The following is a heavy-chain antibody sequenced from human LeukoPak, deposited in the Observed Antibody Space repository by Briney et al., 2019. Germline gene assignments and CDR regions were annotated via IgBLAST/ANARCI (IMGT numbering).Heavy chain of an antibody. J-gene: IGHJ4*02. D-gene: IGHD2-2*01. V-gene: IGHV4-61*01. CDR2: IYYSGST. CDR3: AREGPAAIGYYFDY. CDR1: GGSISSGSYY. Sequence: SETLSLTCTVSGGSISSGSYYWSWIRQPPGKGLEWIGYIYYSGSTNYNPSLKSRVTISVDTSKNQFSLKLSSVTAADTAVYYCAREGPAAIGYYFDYWGQGTLVTVSS.